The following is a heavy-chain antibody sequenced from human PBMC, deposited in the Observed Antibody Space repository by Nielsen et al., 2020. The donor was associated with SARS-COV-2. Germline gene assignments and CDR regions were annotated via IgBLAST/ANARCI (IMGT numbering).Heavy chain of an antibody. D-gene: IGHD3-10*01. Sequence: SETLSLTCAVYGGSFSGYYWSWIRQPPGKGLEWIGYIYYSGSTYYNPSLKSRVTISVDTSKNQFSLKLSSVTAADTAMYYCARSVYGSGSYYTAYGMDVWGQGTTVTVSS. CDR2: IYYSGST. V-gene: IGHV4-59*13. J-gene: IGHJ6*02. CDR1: GGSFSGYY. CDR3: ARSVYGSGSYYTAYGMDV.